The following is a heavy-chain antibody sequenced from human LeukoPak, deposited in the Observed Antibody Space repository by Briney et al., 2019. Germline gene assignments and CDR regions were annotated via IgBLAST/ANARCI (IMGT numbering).Heavy chain of an antibody. D-gene: IGHD5-24*01. J-gene: IGHJ4*02. CDR1: GGSISSGGYY. V-gene: IGHV4-31*03. Sequence: SQTLSLTCTVSGGSISSGGYYWSWIRQHPGKGQEWIGYIYYSGSTYYNPSLKSRVTISVDTSKNQFSLKLSSVTAADTAVYYCAREPRDGYNYHPHFDYWGQGTLVTVSS. CDR3: AREPRDGYNYHPHFDY. CDR2: IYYSGST.